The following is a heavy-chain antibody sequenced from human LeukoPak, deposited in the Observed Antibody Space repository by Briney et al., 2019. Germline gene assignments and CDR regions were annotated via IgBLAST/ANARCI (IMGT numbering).Heavy chain of an antibody. V-gene: IGHV3-74*01. Sequence: GGSLRLSCAASGFTFSSYWMHWVRQAPGKGLVWVSRINSDGSSTTYADSVKGRFTISRDNAKNTLYLQMNSLRAEDTAVYYCAKVVDYFESLDYFDYWGQGTLVTVSS. CDR2: INSDGSST. CDR3: AKVVDYFESLDYFDY. CDR1: GFTFSSYW. D-gene: IGHD3-22*01. J-gene: IGHJ4*02.